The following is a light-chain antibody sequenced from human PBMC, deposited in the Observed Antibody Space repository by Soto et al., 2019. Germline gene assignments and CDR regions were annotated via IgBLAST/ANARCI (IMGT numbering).Light chain of an antibody. CDR3: SSFGGSDNVV. CDR1: SSDIGGFDL. J-gene: IGLJ2*01. V-gene: IGLV2-23*02. CDR2: EVN. Sequence: QSALTQPDSLSGSPGQSITISCTGSSSDIGGFDLVSWYQQHPGKAPKLLLYEVNKRPSGVSNRFSGSKSGNTASLTISGLQADDEAYYYCSSFGGSDNVVFGGGTKLTVL.